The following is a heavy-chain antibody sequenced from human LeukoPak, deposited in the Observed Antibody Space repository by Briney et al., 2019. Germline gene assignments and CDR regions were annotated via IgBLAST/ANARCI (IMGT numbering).Heavy chain of an antibody. CDR2: ISSSGTYT. CDR3: ARDPSGSYYGSWYFFDY. V-gene: IGHV3-11*06. J-gene: IGHJ4*02. CDR1: GFNFSDYF. Sequence: GGSLRLSCLTSGFNFSDYFMTWIRQAPGKGLEWVSYISSSGTYTNYADSVKGRFTISRDNAKNSLYLQVNSLRAEDTAVYYCARDPSGSYYGSWYFFDYWGQGTLVTVSS. D-gene: IGHD3-10*01.